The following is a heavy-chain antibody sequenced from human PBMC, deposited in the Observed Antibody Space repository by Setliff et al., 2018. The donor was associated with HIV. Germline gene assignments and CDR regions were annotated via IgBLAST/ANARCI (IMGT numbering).Heavy chain of an antibody. J-gene: IGHJ4*02. CDR1: GGSISSGSYY. CDR3: ARLGYVTFDFDY. D-gene: IGHD3-16*01. Sequence: SETLSLTCTVSGGSISSGSYYWSWIRQPAGKGLEWIGRIYTSGSTNYNPSLKSRVTISVDTSKNQFSLKLRSVTAADTAVYYCARLGYVTFDFDYWGQGTLVTVSS. CDR2: IYTSGST. V-gene: IGHV4-61*02.